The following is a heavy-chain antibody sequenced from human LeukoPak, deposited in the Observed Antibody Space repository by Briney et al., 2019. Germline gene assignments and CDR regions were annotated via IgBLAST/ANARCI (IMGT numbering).Heavy chain of an antibody. CDR1: GGTISSHY. J-gene: IGHJ4*02. V-gene: IGHV4-59*11. CDR2: MRYSWSN. D-gene: IGHD6-19*01. CDR3: ASIAVRNNCFEY. Sequence: PSETLSPTCTVSGGTISSHYWSLIRQPPGQGLEWIGYMRYSWSNNYKPSFKSRATVSVDMSKIQLSVKLSSVTAADTAVYYCASIAVRNNCFEYWGQGSMVTVCS.